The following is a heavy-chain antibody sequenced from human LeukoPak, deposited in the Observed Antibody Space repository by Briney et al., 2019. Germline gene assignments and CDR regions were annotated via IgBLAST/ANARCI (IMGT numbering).Heavy chain of an antibody. D-gene: IGHD1-20*01. Sequence: GGSLGLSCAASGFTFSGNWMNWVRQAPGKGLVWVSRINGDGSSTSYADSVKGRFTISRDNARNTLYLQMNSLRAEDTAVYYCASLGGITVTGPYDFDYWGQGTVVTVSS. V-gene: IGHV3-74*01. J-gene: IGHJ4*02. CDR1: GFTFSGNW. CDR2: INGDGSST. CDR3: ASLGGITVTGPYDFDY.